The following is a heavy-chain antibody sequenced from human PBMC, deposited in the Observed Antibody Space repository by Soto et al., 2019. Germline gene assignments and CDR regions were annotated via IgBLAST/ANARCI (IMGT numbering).Heavy chain of an antibody. V-gene: IGHV1-69*01. Sequence: QVPLVQSGAEVKKPGSSVKVSCKASGGTFSSYAISWVRQAPGQGLEWMGGIIPIFGTANYAQKFQGRVTITADESTSTAYMELSSLRSEDTAVYYCARDSRPYYYDSSGYYYSAYWGQGTLVTVSS. CDR2: IIPIFGTA. CDR1: GGTFSSYA. J-gene: IGHJ4*02. D-gene: IGHD3-22*01. CDR3: ARDSRPYYYDSSGYYYSAY.